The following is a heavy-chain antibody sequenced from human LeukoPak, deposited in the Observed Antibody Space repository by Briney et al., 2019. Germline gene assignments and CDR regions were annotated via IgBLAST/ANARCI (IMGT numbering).Heavy chain of an antibody. V-gene: IGHV3-23*01. CDR2: ISGSGGST. Sequence: GGSLRLSCEISGFTFSRFAMSWVRQAPGKGLEWVSAISGSGGSTYYADSVKGRFTISRDNSKNTLYLQMNSLRAEDTAVYYCARGTDGDYAGGVAFDIWGQGTMVTVSS. CDR1: GFTFSRFA. D-gene: IGHD4-17*01. J-gene: IGHJ3*02. CDR3: ARGTDGDYAGGVAFDI.